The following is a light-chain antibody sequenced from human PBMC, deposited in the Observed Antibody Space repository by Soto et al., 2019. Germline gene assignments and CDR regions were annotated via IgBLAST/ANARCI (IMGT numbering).Light chain of an antibody. V-gene: IGLV1-51*01. J-gene: IGLJ2*01. CDR3: GTWDSSLSAGV. Sequence: QSVLPQPPSVSAAPGQKVTISCSGSSSNIGNNYVSWYQQLPGTAPKLLIYDNNKRPSGIPDRFSGSKSGTSATLGITGLQTGDEADYDCGTWDSSLSAGVFVGGTKLTVL. CDR1: SSNIGNNY. CDR2: DNN.